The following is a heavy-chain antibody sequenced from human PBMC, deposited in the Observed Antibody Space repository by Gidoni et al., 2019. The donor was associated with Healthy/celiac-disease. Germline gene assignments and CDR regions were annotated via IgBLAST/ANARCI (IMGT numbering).Heavy chain of an antibody. Sequence: VQLVESGGGLVKPGGSLRLSSAASGFTFSSYSMNWVRQAPGKGMEWVSSISSSSSYIYYADSVKGRVTISRDNAKNSLYLQMNSLRAEDTAVYYCARAPDRTIFGVVKVYYDPWGQGTLVTVSS. D-gene: IGHD3-3*01. CDR2: ISSSSSYI. V-gene: IGHV3-21*01. J-gene: IGHJ5*02. CDR1: GFTFSSYS. CDR3: ARAPDRTIFGVVKVYYDP.